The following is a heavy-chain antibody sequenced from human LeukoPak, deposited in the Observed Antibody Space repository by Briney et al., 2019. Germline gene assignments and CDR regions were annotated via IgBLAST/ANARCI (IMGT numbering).Heavy chain of an antibody. CDR1: GFTFSSYV. J-gene: IGHJ4*02. CDR2: ISSDSDVR. Sequence: GGSLRLYCAASGFTFSSYVMSWVRQAPGMGLEWVAAISSDSDVRYYAASVKGRFTISRDNSKSTVYLQMNSLRAEDAATYYCAKVGYCTSNCFRTHDYWGQGALVTVSS. D-gene: IGHD2-8*01. V-gene: IGHV3-23*01. CDR3: AKVGYCTSNCFRTHDY.